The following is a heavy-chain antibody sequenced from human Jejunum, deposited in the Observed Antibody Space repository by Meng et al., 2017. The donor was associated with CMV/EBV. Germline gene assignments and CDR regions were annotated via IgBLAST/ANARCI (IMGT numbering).Heavy chain of an antibody. CDR2: ISPSSNSI. D-gene: IGHD2/OR15-2a*01. CDR1: GFTFSTYS. Sequence: AASGFTFSTYSMNWVRQAPEKGLEWVSSISPSSNSIYYADSVRGRFTISRDNAKNSLYLEMNSLRADDTAVYYCAKESMARNYFDYWGQGTLVTVSS. J-gene: IGHJ4*02. V-gene: IGHV3-21*01. CDR3: AKESMARNYFDY.